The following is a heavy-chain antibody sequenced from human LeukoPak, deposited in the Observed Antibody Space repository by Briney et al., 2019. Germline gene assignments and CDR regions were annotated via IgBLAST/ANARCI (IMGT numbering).Heavy chain of an antibody. CDR1: GYSFTSYW. V-gene: IGHV5-51*01. CDR3: ACRDLTSTWSFP. CDR2: IYPGDSRI. D-gene: IGHD6-13*01. Sequence: GESLKISCKGSGYSFTSYWIGWVRQMPGKGMEWMGVIYPGDSRIRYNPSFQGQVTISVDKSISTAYLQWVSLRASDSAMYYCACRDLTSTWSFPWGQGTLVTVSS. J-gene: IGHJ5*02.